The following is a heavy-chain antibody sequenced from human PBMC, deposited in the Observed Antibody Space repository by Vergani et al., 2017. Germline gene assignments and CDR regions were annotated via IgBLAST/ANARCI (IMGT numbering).Heavy chain of an antibody. V-gene: IGHV3-23*01. J-gene: IGHJ4*02. CDR3: TKGSPGYNGYFFDY. D-gene: IGHD5-12*01. CDR1: GFSFPGHA. CDR2: VSGSSATP. Sequence: EVQLLESGGGLVQPGGSLRLSCEASGFSFPGHAMSWVRQAPGKGLGWGSSVSGSSATPYYEDSVKGRFIISRDNSKNTLHLQMNSLRADDTAVYYCTKGSPGYNGYFFDYWGQGTLATVSS.